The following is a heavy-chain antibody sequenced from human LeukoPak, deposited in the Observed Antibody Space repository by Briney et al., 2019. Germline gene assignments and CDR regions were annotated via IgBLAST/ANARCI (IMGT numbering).Heavy chain of an antibody. CDR1: GGSISSYY. Sequence: PSETLSLTCTVSGGSISSYYWNWIRQPPGKALEWIGYFYYTGSTKYNPSLKSRVTISLDTSKNQFSLKLSSVTAADTAVYYCARVSDDYDTSGYYWGVYGLDVWGPGTTVTVSS. V-gene: IGHV4-59*01. J-gene: IGHJ6*02. D-gene: IGHD3-22*01. CDR2: FYYTGST. CDR3: ARVSDDYDTSGYYWGVYGLDV.